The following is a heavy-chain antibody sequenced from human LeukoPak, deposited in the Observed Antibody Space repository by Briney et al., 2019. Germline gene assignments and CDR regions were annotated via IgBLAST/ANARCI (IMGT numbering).Heavy chain of an antibody. CDR2: ISSSGSTI. Sequence: GGSLRLSCAASGFTFSSYWMGWIRQAPGKGLEWVSYISSSGSTIYYADSVKGRFTISRDNAKNSLYLQMNSLRAEDTAVYYCARSQGWELPYYYYYYMDVWGKGTTVTVSS. D-gene: IGHD1-26*01. V-gene: IGHV3-11*04. CDR3: ARSQGWELPYYYYYYMDV. CDR1: GFTFSSYW. J-gene: IGHJ6*03.